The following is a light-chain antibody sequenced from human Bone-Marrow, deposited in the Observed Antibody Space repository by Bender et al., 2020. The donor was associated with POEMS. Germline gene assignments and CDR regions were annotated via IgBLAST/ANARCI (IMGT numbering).Light chain of an antibody. Sequence: QSVLSQPPSASGTPGQRVFISCSGSSSNIGNHGVNWYQQLPGEAPKLLIYYDDLLTPGVSDRFAASKSGTSASLAFSELQSEDEALYYCSAWDDSLRGWVFGGGTKLTVL. V-gene: IGLV1-36*01. CDR2: YDD. J-gene: IGLJ3*02. CDR1: SSNIGNHG. CDR3: SAWDDSLRGWV.